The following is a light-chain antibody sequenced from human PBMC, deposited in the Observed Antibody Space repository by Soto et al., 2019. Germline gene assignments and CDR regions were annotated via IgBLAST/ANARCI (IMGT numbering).Light chain of an antibody. V-gene: IGKV4-1*01. CDR3: QQYYTTPPWT. CDR1: QSILYSSNNKNY. CDR2: WAS. Sequence: DIVMTQSPDSLAVSLGERATINCKSSQSILYSSNNKNYLAWYQQKPGQPPNLLIYWASSRESGVPDRFTGSESGTDFTLTISSLQAEDVAVYYCQQYYTTPPWTFGQGTKVEIK. J-gene: IGKJ1*01.